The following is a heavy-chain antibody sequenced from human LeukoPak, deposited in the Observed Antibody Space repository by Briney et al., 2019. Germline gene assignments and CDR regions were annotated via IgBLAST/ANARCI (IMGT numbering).Heavy chain of an antibody. D-gene: IGHD2-8*02. CDR3: AREGHGGTVGYYFDY. CDR1: GGSFSGYY. V-gene: IGHV4-30-4*01. CDR2: IYYSGST. Sequence: PSETLSLTCADYGGSFSGYYWSWIRQPPGKGLEWIGYIYYSGSTYYNPSLKSRVTISVDTSKNQFSLKLSSVTAADTAVYYCAREGHGGTVGYYFDYWGQGTLVTVSS. J-gene: IGHJ4*02.